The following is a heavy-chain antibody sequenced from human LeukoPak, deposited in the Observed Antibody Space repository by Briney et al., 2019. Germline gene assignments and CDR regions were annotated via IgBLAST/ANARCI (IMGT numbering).Heavy chain of an antibody. CDR1: GGSISSGDYD. CDR3: ARVNSSGWYPAFDI. Sequence: SQTLSLTCTVSGGSISSGDYDWGWIRQPPGRGQEWSGYMYYSGSTYYNPSLKSRVTISVDTSNNHFSLKLSSVTAADTAVYYCARVNSSGWYPAFDIWGQGTMVTVSS. CDR2: MYYSGST. J-gene: IGHJ3*02. D-gene: IGHD6-19*01. V-gene: IGHV4-30-4*01.